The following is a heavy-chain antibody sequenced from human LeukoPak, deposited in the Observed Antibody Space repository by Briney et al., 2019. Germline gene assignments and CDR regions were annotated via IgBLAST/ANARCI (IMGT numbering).Heavy chain of an antibody. CDR3: ARVQRWLRGDDAFDI. V-gene: IGHV1-2*02. J-gene: IGHJ3*02. D-gene: IGHD3-10*01. Sequence: ASVKVSCKASGYTFTNYYIHWVRQAPGQGLEWMGWINPNSGGTNYAQMFQGRVTMTRDTSISTAYMELSSLRSDDTAVYYCARVQRWLRGDDAFDIWGQGTMVTVSS. CDR1: GYTFTNYY. CDR2: INPNSGGT.